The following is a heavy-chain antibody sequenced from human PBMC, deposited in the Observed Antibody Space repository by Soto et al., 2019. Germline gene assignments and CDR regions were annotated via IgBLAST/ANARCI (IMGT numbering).Heavy chain of an antibody. D-gene: IGHD3-16*02. CDR3: AATLVITFGGVIVPHY. Sequence: EASVKVSCKASGFTFTSSAMQWVRQARGQRLEWIGWIVVGSGNTNYAQKFQERVTITRDMSTSTAYMELSSLRSEDTAVYYYAATLVITFGGVIVPHYWGQGTLVTSPQ. V-gene: IGHV1-58*02. J-gene: IGHJ4*02. CDR2: IVVGSGNT. CDR1: GFTFTSSA.